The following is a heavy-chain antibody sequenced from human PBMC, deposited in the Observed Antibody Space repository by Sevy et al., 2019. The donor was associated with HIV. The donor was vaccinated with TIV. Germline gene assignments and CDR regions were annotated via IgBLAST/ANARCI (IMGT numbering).Heavy chain of an antibody. Sequence: GGSLRLSCAASGFTFTDSAMFWVRQASGKGLEWVGRIRSKPNNYATALAASIKDRFSISRDDSKNTTYLQMNSLKVEDTAVYYCTCGYDRFDYWVLGTLVTVS. J-gene: IGHJ4*02. CDR1: GFTFTDSA. V-gene: IGHV3-73*01. D-gene: IGHD3-22*01. CDR3: TCGYDRFDY. CDR2: IRSKPNNYAT.